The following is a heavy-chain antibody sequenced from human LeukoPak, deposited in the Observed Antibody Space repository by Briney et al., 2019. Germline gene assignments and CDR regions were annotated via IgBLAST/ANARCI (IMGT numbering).Heavy chain of an antibody. V-gene: IGHV3-48*03. J-gene: IGHJ4*02. CDR2: TSGRGSTI. CDR3: ARDGSGWYFDY. D-gene: IGHD6-19*01. Sequence: GGSLRLSCAASGFTFSSYEMNWVRQAPGKGLEWVSYTSGRGSTIYYADSVKGRFTISGDNAKNSLYLQMNSLRAEDTAVYYCARDGSGWYFDYWGQGTLVTVSS. CDR1: GFTFSSYE.